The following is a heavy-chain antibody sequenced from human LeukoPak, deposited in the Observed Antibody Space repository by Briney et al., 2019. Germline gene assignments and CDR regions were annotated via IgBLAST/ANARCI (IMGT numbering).Heavy chain of an antibody. J-gene: IGHJ4*02. CDR2: TSGSGGST. Sequence: GGSLRLSCAASGFTFSSYAMSWVRQAPGKGLEWVSGTSGSGGSTYYAGSVKGRFTISRDNSKNTLYLQMNSLRVEDTAVYYCAKNAGSQCYSHLDSWGQGTLVTVSS. CDR3: AKNAGSQCYSHLDS. D-gene: IGHD2-15*01. CDR1: GFTFSSYA. V-gene: IGHV3-23*01.